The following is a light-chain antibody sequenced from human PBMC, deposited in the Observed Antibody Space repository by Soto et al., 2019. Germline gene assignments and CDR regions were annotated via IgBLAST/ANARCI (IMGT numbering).Light chain of an antibody. J-gene: IGKJ1*01. CDR2: SAS. Sequence: DVQMTQSPSSLYASVGDRITLTCRASQTIHSYLHWYQFKPGKAPQLLIQSASSLHSGVPSRFSGSGSGTHFTLIISSLQPEDSATYYCQQTFSTPWTFGQGTKVDI. V-gene: IGKV1-39*01. CDR3: QQTFSTPWT. CDR1: QTIHSY.